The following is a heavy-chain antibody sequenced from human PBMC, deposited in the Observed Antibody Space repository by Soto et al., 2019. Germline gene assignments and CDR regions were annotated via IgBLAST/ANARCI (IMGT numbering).Heavy chain of an antibody. Sequence: EMQLLESGGDLVQPGGSLRLSCATSGFTFSDHAMHWVRQAPGEGLEWVSGIRGDLVTTPYADSVKGRFTISRDNSKNTLYLQMNSLRPEDTAVYYCAKEKATRGYSFLVDYWGQGTLVTVSS. CDR1: GFTFSDHA. V-gene: IGHV3-23*01. D-gene: IGHD5-18*01. CDR3: AKEKATRGYSFLVDY. CDR2: IRGDLVTT. J-gene: IGHJ4*02.